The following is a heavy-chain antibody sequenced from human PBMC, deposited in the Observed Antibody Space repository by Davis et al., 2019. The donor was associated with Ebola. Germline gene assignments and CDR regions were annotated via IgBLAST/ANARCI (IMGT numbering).Heavy chain of an antibody. CDR1: GGSISSYY. Sequence: MPSETLSLTCTVSGGSISSYYWSWIRQPPGKGLEWIGYIFYSGSTKYSPSLKSRVTISVDTSKNQFSLKLSSVTAADTAVYYCARYFWSGYPPYYYYMDVWGKGTTVTVSS. D-gene: IGHD3-3*01. CDR2: IFYSGST. CDR3: ARYFWSGYPPYYYYMDV. J-gene: IGHJ6*03. V-gene: IGHV4-59*01.